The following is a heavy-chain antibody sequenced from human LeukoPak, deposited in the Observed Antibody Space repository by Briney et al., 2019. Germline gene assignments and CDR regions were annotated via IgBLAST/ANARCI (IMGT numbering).Heavy chain of an antibody. CDR2: IYYSGST. CDR1: GGSVSSGSYY. J-gene: IGHJ4*02. D-gene: IGHD4-17*01. V-gene: IGHV4-61*01. CDR3: ARDPFPMTTVTTSEY. Sequence: SETLSLTCTVSGGSVSSGSYYWSWIRQPPGKGLEWIGDIYYSGSTNYNPSLKSRVTISVDTSKNQFSLKLSSVTAADTAVYYCARDPFPMTTVTTSEYWGQGTLVTVSS.